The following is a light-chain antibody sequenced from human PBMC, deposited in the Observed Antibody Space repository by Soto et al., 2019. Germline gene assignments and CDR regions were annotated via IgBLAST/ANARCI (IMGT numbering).Light chain of an antibody. CDR1: SSNIGSYT. CDR3: AAWDDSLNGL. CDR2: SDN. V-gene: IGLV1-44*01. Sequence: QSVLTQPPSASGTPGQRVTISCSGSSSNIGSYTVNWYQQLPGTAPKLLIYSDNQRPSGVPDRFSGYKSGTSASLAISGLQSEDEADYYCAAWDDSLNGLFGGGTKLTVL. J-gene: IGLJ2*01.